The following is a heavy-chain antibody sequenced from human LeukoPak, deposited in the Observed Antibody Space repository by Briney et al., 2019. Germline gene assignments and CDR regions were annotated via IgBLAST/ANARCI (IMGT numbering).Heavy chain of an antibody. J-gene: IGHJ4*02. CDR2: VNNDGSST. Sequence: GSLRLSRGPSGLGPSIYRMHAVPQTPRKGLMRVSRVNNDGSSTTDADSVEGRFTISRDNARNTLYLQMNSLRAEDTAVYYCARSSYPYYFDYWGQGTLVTVSS. V-gene: IGHV3-74*01. CDR1: GLGPSIYR. CDR3: ARSSYPYYFDY. D-gene: IGHD6-19*01.